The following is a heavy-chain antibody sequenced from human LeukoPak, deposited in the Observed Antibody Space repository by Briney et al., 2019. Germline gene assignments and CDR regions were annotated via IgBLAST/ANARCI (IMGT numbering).Heavy chain of an antibody. CDR2: IRYDGSNK. J-gene: IGHJ3*02. CDR3: AKGTGYYDSSGYYYTDYNAFDI. D-gene: IGHD3-22*01. CDR1: GFIFSIYG. V-gene: IGHV3-30*02. Sequence: GGSLRLSCAASGFIFSIYGMHWVRQAPGKGLEWVAFIRYDGSNKYYADSVKGRFTISRDNSKNTLYLQMNSLRAEDTAMYYCAKGTGYYDSSGYYYTDYNAFDIWGQGTMVTVSS.